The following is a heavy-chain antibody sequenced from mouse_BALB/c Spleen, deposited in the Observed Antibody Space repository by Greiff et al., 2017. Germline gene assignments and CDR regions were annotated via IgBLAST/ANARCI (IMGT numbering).Heavy chain of an antibody. CDR3: AGGYYVRSYAMDY. J-gene: IGHJ4*01. V-gene: IGHV2-2*02. CDR1: GFSLTSYG. CDR2: IWSGGST. Sequence: QVQLKESGPGLVQPSQSLSITCTVSGFSLTSYGVHWVRQSPGKGLEWLGVIWSGGSTDYNAAFISRLSISKDNSKSQVFFKMNSLQANDTAIYYCAGGYYVRSYAMDYWGQGTSVTVSS. D-gene: IGHD2-3*01.